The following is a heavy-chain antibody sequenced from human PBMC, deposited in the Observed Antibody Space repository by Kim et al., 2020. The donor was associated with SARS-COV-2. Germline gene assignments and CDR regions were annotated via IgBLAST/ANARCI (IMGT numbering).Heavy chain of an antibody. CDR1: EFTVSSTY. D-gene: IGHD2-8*01. V-gene: IGHV3-66*01. CDR3: ARDRPEMD. Sequence: GGSLRLSCAASEFTVSSTYLTWVRQAPGKGLEWVSFIHNGGSTSYADSVKGRFTISTDNSKNTLYLQMNSLRAEDTAVYYCARDRPEMDWGQGTLVTV. J-gene: IGHJ4*02. CDR2: IHNGGST.